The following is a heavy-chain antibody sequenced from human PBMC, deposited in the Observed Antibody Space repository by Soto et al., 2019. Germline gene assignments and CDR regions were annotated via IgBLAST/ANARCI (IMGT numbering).Heavy chain of an antibody. D-gene: IGHD2-15*01. CDR2: ISSSSSTI. CDR1: GFTFRSYS. J-gene: IGHJ4*02. Sequence: PGGSLRLSCAASGFTFRSYSMNWLRQAPGKGLEWVSYISSSSSTIYYADSVKGRFTISRDNAKNSLYLQMNSLRAEDTAVYYCARDKRCSGGSCCIDYWGQGTLVTVSS. V-gene: IGHV3-48*01. CDR3: ARDKRCSGGSCCIDY.